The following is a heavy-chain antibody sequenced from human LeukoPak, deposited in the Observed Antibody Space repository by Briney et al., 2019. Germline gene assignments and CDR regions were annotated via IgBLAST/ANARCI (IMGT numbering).Heavy chain of an antibody. D-gene: IGHD2-2*01. V-gene: IGHV4-31*03. J-gene: IGHJ4*02. CDR2: IWNSGST. CDR3: ARYYCGSSKCPGVDF. Sequence: PSETLSLTCSVSGDSISSRTYYWTWIRQHPEKGLEWIGYIWNSGSTNYNPALKSRVSISVDTSRNQFSLKLSSVTAADTAAYFCARYYCGSSKCPGVDFWGQGTLVTVSS. CDR1: GDSISSRTYY.